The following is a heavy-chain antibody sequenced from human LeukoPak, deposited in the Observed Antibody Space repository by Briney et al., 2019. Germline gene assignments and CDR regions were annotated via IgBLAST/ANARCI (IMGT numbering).Heavy chain of an antibody. CDR3: ARHYYGSDVWGYYFDN. CDR2: IRYSGTT. Sequence: SETLSLTCTVSGASITSISDYWGWFRQPPGKGLEWIGSIRYSGTTYHSPSLRSRLTKSIDTSKNQFSLKLSSVTAADTAVYHCARHYYGSDVWGYYFDNWGQGTLVAVSS. CDR1: GASITSISDY. V-gene: IGHV4-39*01. J-gene: IGHJ4*02. D-gene: IGHD3-10*01.